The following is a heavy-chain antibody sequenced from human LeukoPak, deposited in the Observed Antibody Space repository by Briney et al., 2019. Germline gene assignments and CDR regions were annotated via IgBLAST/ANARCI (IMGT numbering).Heavy chain of an antibody. CDR3: ARGGSGSSYYYYSGVDV. CDR2: ISSDGSNK. Sequence: PGGSLRLSCEGSGFTFSHYAMHWVRQAPGKGLEWVAVISSDGSNKYYADSVKGRFTISRDNSKNTLYLQTNSLRAEDTAVYYCARGGSGSSYYYYSGVDVWGQGTTVTVSS. V-gene: IGHV3-30-3*01. D-gene: IGHD6-25*01. CDR1: GFTFSHYA. J-gene: IGHJ6*02.